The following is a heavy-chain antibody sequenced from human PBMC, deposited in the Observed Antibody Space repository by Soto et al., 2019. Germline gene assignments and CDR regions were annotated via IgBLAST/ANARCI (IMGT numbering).Heavy chain of an antibody. CDR2: ISGSGGRT. CDR1: GFTFTNYA. Sequence: GGSLRLSCVASGFTFTNYAMNWVRLAPGKGLEWVSTISGSGGRTYNADSVKGRFTISSDNSKNTLFLQMNGLRAEDTAVYYCAKGHGSSWANTKGAFDVWGQGTMVTVSS. D-gene: IGHD6-13*01. CDR3: AKGHGSSWANTKGAFDV. V-gene: IGHV3-23*01. J-gene: IGHJ3*01.